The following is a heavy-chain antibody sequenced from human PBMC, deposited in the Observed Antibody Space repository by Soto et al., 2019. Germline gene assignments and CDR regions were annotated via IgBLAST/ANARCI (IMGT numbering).Heavy chain of an antibody. V-gene: IGHV1-18*01. CDR1: GYTFTSYG. J-gene: IGHJ4*02. Sequence: QVHLVQSGAEVKKPGASVKVSCKASGYTFTSYGITWVRQAPGQGLEWMGWISAHNGNTDYAQKRQGRVIVTRDTSTSTAYMELRILISDDTGVYHCARGRYGDYWGQGALVTVSS. CDR3: ARGRYGDY. D-gene: IGHD1-1*01. CDR2: ISAHNGNT.